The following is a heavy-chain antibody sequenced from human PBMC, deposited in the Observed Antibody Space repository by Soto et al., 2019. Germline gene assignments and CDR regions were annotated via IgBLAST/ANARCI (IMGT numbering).Heavy chain of an antibody. Sequence: GEYLKISCEGSGYDFTHDWIGWVRQMPGKGLEWMGVIYPRDSDTIYSPSFEGQVTISADKSINTAYLEWSSLKASDTAMYYCARLMVVAAPAGWFEPWGQGTLVTVSS. CDR3: ARLMVVAAPAGWFEP. CDR2: IYPRDSDT. CDR1: GYDFTHDW. D-gene: IGHD2-15*01. J-gene: IGHJ5*02. V-gene: IGHV5-51*01.